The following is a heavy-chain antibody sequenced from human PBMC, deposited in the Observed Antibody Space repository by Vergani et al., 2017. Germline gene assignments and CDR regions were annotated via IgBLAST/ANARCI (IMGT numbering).Heavy chain of an antibody. CDR1: GFSFPGYA. CDR3: ARASYYDSSGYLDY. J-gene: IGHJ4*02. CDR2: LSASDRRT. Sequence: EVQLLESGGGLVQPGGSLRLSCEASGFSFPGYAMSWVRQAPGKGLEWVSTLSASDRRTHYADSVKGRFTISRDNSKNTLYLQMNSLRAEDTAVYYCARASYYDSSGYLDYWGQGTLVTVSS. D-gene: IGHD3-22*01. V-gene: IGHV3-23*01.